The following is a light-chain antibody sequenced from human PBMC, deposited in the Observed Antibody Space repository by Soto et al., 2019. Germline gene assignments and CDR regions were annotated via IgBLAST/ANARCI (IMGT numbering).Light chain of an antibody. CDR2: EVS. CDR1: SSDIGAYDY. V-gene: IGLV2-14*03. CDR3: TSFAPGRIYV. Sequence: QSAQTQPASVSGSPGQSITISCSGPSSDIGAYDYVSWYQQHPGRAPKLIIYEVSHRFSGLSYRFSCSKSGNTACLPISGHQAEEEGDYYCTSFAPGRIYVFGSGTKVT. J-gene: IGLJ1*01.